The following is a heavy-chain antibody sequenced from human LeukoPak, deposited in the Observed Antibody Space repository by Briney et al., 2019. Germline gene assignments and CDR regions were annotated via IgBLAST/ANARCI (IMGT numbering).Heavy chain of an antibody. V-gene: IGHV4-4*07. J-gene: IGHJ5*02. CDR1: GGSISSSH. Sequence: SETLSLTCSVSGGSISSSHWTWIRQPAGKELEWIGRIYTSGSTNYNPSLKSRITMSVDTSKNQFSLKLRSVTAADTAMYYCARIVDFWSGHYWFDPWGQGTLVTVSS. CDR3: ARIVDFWSGHYWFDP. CDR2: IYTSGST. D-gene: IGHD3-3*01.